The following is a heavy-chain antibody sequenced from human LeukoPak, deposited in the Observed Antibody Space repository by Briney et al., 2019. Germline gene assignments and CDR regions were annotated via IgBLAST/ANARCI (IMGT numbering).Heavy chain of an antibody. J-gene: IGHJ6*02. CDR1: GYTFTGYY. Sequence: ASVKLSCKASGYTFTGYYMHWVRQAPGQGLEWMGWINPNRGGTNYAQKFQGRVTMTRDTSISTAYMELSRLRSDDTAVYSCAREYDSRGYSYYGMDVWGQGTTVTVSS. V-gene: IGHV1-2*02. D-gene: IGHD3-22*01. CDR3: AREYDSRGYSYYGMDV. CDR2: INPNRGGT.